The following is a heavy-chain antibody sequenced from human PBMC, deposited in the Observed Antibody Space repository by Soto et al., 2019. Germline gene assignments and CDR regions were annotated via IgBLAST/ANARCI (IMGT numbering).Heavy chain of an antibody. Sequence: SVKVSCKASGGTFSSYAISWVRQAPGQGLEWMGGIIPIFGTANYAQKFQGRVTITADESTSTAYMELSSLRSEDTAVYYCASYYDILTGPGYYFAYCGQGSLVTVSS. CDR3: ASYYDILTGPGYYFAY. J-gene: IGHJ4*02. CDR2: IIPIFGTA. V-gene: IGHV1-69*13. D-gene: IGHD3-9*01. CDR1: GGTFSSYA.